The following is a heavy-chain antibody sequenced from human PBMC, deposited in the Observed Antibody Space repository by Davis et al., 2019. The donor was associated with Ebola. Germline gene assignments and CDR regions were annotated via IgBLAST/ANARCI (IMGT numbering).Heavy chain of an antibody. V-gene: IGHV1-69*13. Sequence: AASVKVSCKASGGTFSSYAISWVRQAPGQGLEWMGGIIPIFGTANYAQKFQGRVTITADESTSTAYMELSSLRSEDTAVYYCARELVVPAARGYYYYGMDVWGQGTTVTVSS. CDR3: ARELVVPAARGYYYYGMDV. J-gene: IGHJ6*02. CDR1: GGTFSSYA. D-gene: IGHD2-2*01. CDR2: IIPIFGTA.